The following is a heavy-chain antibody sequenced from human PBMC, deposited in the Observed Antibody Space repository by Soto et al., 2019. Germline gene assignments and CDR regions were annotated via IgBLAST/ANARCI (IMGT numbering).Heavy chain of an antibody. D-gene: IGHD1-1*01. CDR3: TTVFFSVRTTGTTAGLGVGY. CDR1: GFTFSNAW. Sequence: GGSLRLSCAASGFTFSNAWMSWVRQAPGKGLEWVGRIKSKTDGGATDYAAPVKGRFTISRDDSKNTLYLQMDSLKTEDTAVYYCTTVFFSVRTTGTTAGLGVGYWGQGTLVTVSS. CDR2: IKSKTDGGAT. J-gene: IGHJ4*02. V-gene: IGHV3-15*01.